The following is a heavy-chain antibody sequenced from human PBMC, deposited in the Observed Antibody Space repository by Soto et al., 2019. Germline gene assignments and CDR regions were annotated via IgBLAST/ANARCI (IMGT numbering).Heavy chain of an antibody. CDR3: ANLVDY. Sequence: QVQLVESGGGAVQPGRSLTLSCAASGFTFSSYGMHWARQAPGKGLEWVAAISYDGSKKNYAHSVKGRFTISRDNSENTLYLQMNSLRTDDTAVYYCANLVDYWGQGTLVTVSS. J-gene: IGHJ4*02. CDR1: GFTFSSYG. CDR2: ISYDGSKK. V-gene: IGHV3-30*18.